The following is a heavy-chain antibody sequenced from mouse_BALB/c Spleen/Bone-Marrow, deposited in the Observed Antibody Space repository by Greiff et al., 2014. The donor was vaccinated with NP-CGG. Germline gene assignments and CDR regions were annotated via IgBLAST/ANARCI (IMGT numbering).Heavy chain of an antibody. CDR1: GYTFTSYW. CDR2: INPSTGYT. Sequence: QVQLQQSGAELAKPGASVKMSCKASGYTFTSYWMHWVKQRPGQGLEWIGYINPSTGYTEYNQKFKDKATLTADKSSSTAYMQLSSLTSEDSAVYYRARPPYYYGSSYDAMDYWGQGTSVTVSS. CDR3: ARPPYYYGSSYDAMDY. J-gene: IGHJ4*01. V-gene: IGHV1-7*01. D-gene: IGHD1-1*01.